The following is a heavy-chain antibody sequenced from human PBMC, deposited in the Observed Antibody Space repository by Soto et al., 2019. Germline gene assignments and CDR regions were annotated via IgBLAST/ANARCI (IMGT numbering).Heavy chain of an antibody. V-gene: IGHV4-59*01. CDR3: AKFNWYFDL. J-gene: IGHJ2*01. CDR2: IYYTGST. CDR1: GGSISSYF. Sequence: QVQLQESGPGLVKPSETLSLTCTVSGGSISSYFWSWIRQPPGKGLEWIGYIYYTGSTNYNPSLKSRVTISVDTSKNQFSLQLSSVTAADTAVYYCAKFNWYFDLWGRGTLVTVSS.